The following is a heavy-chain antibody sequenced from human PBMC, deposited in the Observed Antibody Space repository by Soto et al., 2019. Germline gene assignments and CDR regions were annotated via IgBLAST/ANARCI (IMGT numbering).Heavy chain of an antibody. J-gene: IGHJ5*02. CDR3: ARGAYDISSYRWFDP. CDR2: VHYSGST. D-gene: IGHD3-22*01. V-gene: IGHV4-31*01. CDR1: GGSISSGGYY. Sequence: QVQLQESGPGLVKPSQTLSLTCTVSGGSISSGGYYWSWIRQHPGKGLEWIGYVHYSGSTYYNPSLKPLLILSADTSKNPFSLKLNSVTAADTAVYYCARGAYDISSYRWFDPWGQGTLVTVSS.